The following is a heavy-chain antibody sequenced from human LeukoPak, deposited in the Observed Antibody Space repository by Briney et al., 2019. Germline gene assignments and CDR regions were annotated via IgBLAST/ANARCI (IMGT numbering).Heavy chain of an antibody. Sequence: PSETLSLTCSVSDGSVSSSSYYWGWIRQPPGKGLEWIGTIYYSGTMYYHPSLESRVTMSVGTSKNQYSLKLSSVTAADTAVYYCARATSPYNWFDPWGQGALVTVSS. CDR3: ARATSPYNWFDP. CDR2: IYYSGTM. J-gene: IGHJ5*02. V-gene: IGHV4-39*07. CDR1: DGSVSSSSYY.